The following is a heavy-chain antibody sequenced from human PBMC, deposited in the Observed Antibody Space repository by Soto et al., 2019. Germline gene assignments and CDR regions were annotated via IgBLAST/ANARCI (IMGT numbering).Heavy chain of an antibody. CDR2: IWYDGSNK. J-gene: IGHJ6*02. CDR3: ARDRGHFDWLFYGMDV. Sequence: GGSLRLSCAASGFTFSSYGMHWVRQAPGKGLEWVAVIWYDGSNKYYADSVKGRFTISRDNSKNTLYLQMNSLRAEDTAVYYCARDRGHFDWLFYGMDVWGQGTTVTVSS. D-gene: IGHD3-9*01. V-gene: IGHV3-33*01. CDR1: GFTFSSYG.